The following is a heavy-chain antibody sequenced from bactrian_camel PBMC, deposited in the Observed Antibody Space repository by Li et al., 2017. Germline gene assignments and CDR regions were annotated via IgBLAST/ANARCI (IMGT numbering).Heavy chain of an antibody. D-gene: IGHD1*01. V-gene: IGHV3S55*01. J-gene: IGHJ6*01. CDR2: IESDGST. Sequence: VQLVESGGGSVQVGGSLRLSCVASGDIIGRYCMGWFRQIPDKEREAVAGIESDGSTSYADSVKGRFTISRDNTKDTLYLQLNSLKTEDTAMYYCAKAPETSGFAFGYWGRGTQVTVS. CDR3: AKAPETSGFAFGY. CDR1: GDIIGRYC.